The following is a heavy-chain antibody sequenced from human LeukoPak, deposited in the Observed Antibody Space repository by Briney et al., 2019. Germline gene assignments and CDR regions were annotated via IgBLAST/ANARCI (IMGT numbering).Heavy chain of an antibody. CDR3: ARDVAYGDSSYYFDY. Sequence: SGTLSLTCAVSGCSISSSNWWRWLRQPPGKRLEWIGEIYHSGSTNYNPSLKSRVTISVDKSKNQFSLKLSSVTAADTAVYYCARDVAYGDSSYYFDYWGQGTLVTVSS. J-gene: IGHJ4*02. V-gene: IGHV4-4*02. CDR1: GCSISSSNW. CDR2: IYHSGST. D-gene: IGHD4-17*01.